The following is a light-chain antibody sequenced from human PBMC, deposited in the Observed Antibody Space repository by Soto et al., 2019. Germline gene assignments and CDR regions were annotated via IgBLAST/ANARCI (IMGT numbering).Light chain of an antibody. Sequence: GDRVTITCRASQSISSYLNWYQQKPGKAPKLLIYAASSLQSGVPSRFSGSGSGTAFTLTISSLQPEDFETYLWQQLNSYPHTFEGGIKMDIK. CDR2: AAS. CDR3: QQLNSYPHT. J-gene: IGKJ4*01. V-gene: IGKV1-9*01. CDR1: QSISSY.